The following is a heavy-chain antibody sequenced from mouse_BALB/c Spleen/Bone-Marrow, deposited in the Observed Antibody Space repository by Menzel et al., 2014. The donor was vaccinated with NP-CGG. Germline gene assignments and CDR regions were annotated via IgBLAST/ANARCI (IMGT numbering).Heavy chain of an antibody. CDR2: IFPGDGST. D-gene: IGHD2-1*01. Sequence: VQLQQSGAELVKPGASVKLSCKASGYTFTNFDINWVRQRPEQGLEWIGWIFPGDGSTTYNEKFKGKASLPTDKSSSTAFMQLSRLTSEDSEVYFCARGGYGHCLYYYAMDYWGQGTSVTVSS. CDR3: ARGGYGHCLYYYAMDY. J-gene: IGHJ4*01. V-gene: IGHV1-85*01. CDR1: GYTFTNFD.